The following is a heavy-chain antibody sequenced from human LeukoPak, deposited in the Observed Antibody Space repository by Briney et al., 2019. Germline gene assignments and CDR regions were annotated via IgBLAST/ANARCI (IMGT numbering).Heavy chain of an antibody. CDR1: GFTFSSYS. CDR3: ARGYCSSTSCPKAYCFDY. Sequence: GGSLRLSCAASGFTFSSYSMNWVRQAPGKGLEWVSYISSSSSTIYYADSVKGRFTISRDNAKNTLYLQMNSLRAEDTAVYYCARGYCSSTSCPKAYCFDYWGQGTLVTVSS. J-gene: IGHJ4*02. CDR2: ISSSSSTI. V-gene: IGHV3-48*04. D-gene: IGHD2-2*01.